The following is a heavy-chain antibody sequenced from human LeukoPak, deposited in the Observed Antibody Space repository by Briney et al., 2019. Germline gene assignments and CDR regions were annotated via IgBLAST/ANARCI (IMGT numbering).Heavy chain of an antibody. CDR2: IYYSGST. CDR3: ARESGYCSGGSCYPDY. V-gene: IGHV4-59*01. J-gene: IGHJ4*02. Sequence: SETLSLTCTVSGGSISSYYWSWIRQPPGKGLEWIGYIYYSGSTNYNPSLKSRVTISVDTSKNQFSLKLSSVTAADTAVYYCARESGYCSGGSCYPDYWGQGTLNTVSS. D-gene: IGHD2-15*01. CDR1: GGSISSYY.